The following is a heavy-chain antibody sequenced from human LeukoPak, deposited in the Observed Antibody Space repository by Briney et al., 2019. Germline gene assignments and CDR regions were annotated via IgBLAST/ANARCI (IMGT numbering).Heavy chain of an antibody. D-gene: IGHD3-9*01. J-gene: IGHJ4*02. CDR1: GFTFSTYS. Sequence: PGGSLRLSCAASGFTFSTYSMNWVRQSPGKGLEWVSYIRSSSSIIHYADSVKGRFTISRDNAKSSLYLQMNSLRDEDTAVYYCARNLYDVLTGFDSWGQGTLVTVSS. CDR2: IRSSSSII. CDR3: ARNLYDVLTGFDS. V-gene: IGHV3-48*02.